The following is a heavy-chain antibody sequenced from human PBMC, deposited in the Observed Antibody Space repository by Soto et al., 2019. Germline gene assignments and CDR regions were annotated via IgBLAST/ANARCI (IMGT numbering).Heavy chain of an antibody. J-gene: IGHJ3*02. V-gene: IGHV3-15*01. CDR1: GFTVSSNY. CDR2: IKSKTDGGTT. Sequence: PGGSLRLSCAASGFTVSSNYVSWVRQAPGKGLEWVGRIKSKTDGGTTDYAAPVKGRFTISRDDSKNTLYLQMNSLKTEDTAVYYCTTTEAYRIVVPAAMAFDIWGQGTMVTVSS. CDR3: TTTEAYRIVVPAAMAFDI. D-gene: IGHD2-2*01.